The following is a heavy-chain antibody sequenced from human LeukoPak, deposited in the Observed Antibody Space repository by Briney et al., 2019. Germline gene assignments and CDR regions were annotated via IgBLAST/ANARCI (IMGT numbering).Heavy chain of an antibody. J-gene: IGHJ4*02. Sequence: GGSLRLSCAASGFTFSHYWMHWVRQAPGKGLVWVSRINSDGSGTRYADSVNGRFTISRDNAKNTLYLQMNSLRVEDTAVYYCARDAFVGSPFDCWGQGTLVTVSS. V-gene: IGHV3-74*01. CDR2: INSDGSGT. CDR1: GFTFSHYW. D-gene: IGHD3-3*02. CDR3: ARDAFVGSPFDC.